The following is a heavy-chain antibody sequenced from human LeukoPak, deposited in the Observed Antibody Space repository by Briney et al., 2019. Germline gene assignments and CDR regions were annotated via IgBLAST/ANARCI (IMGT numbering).Heavy chain of an antibody. CDR3: ARNLPYNYYGSGSYYTAIDY. D-gene: IGHD3-10*01. CDR2: IGSSSSYI. Sequence: GGSLRLSCAASGFTFSSYSMNWVRQAPGKGLEWVSSIGSSSSYIYYADSVKGRFTISRDNAKNSLYLQMNSLRAEDTAMYYCARNLPYNYYGSGSYYTAIDYWGQGTLVTVSS. V-gene: IGHV3-21*01. J-gene: IGHJ4*02. CDR1: GFTFSSYS.